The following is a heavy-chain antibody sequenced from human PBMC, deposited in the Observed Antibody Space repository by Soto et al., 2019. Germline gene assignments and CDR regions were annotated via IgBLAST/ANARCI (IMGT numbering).Heavy chain of an antibody. J-gene: IGHJ6*03. V-gene: IGHV4-59*08. CDR3: AGYRLGNPNYDYMGYMDV. CDR2: VYHSESA. Sequence: QVQLHESGPGLVRPSETLSLTCTVSGGFITNHYWSWIRQPPGKGLEWLGYVYHSESAKYHPSLKSRVTISLGASRNQFSLRLTSVTAADTAVYYCAGYRLGNPNYDYMGYMDVWGKGTTVTVSS. CDR1: GGFITNHY. D-gene: IGHD3-16*01.